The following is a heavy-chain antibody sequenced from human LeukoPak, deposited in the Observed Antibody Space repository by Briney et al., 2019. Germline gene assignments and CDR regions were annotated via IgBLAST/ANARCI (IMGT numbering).Heavy chain of an antibody. V-gene: IGHV1-3*01. CDR3: ARGPAFDY. Sequence: KFQGRVTITRDTSASTAYMELSSLRSEDTAVYYCARGPAFDYWGQGTLVTVSS. J-gene: IGHJ4*02.